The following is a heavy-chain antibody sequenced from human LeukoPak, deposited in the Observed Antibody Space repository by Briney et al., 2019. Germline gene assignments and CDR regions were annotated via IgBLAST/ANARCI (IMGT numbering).Heavy chain of an antibody. V-gene: IGHV3-23*01. J-gene: IGHJ4*02. D-gene: IGHD3-22*01. CDR2: ITGGGGST. Sequence: GGSLSLSCAASRFTFSNYGMSWVRQAPGKGLEWVSSITGGGGSTYYADSVKGRFTISRDNSKNTLYLQMNSLRAEDTAVYYCAKSSYYDSSGYYREYYLDYWGQGTLVTVSS. CDR1: RFTFSNYG. CDR3: AKSSYYDSSGYYREYYLDY.